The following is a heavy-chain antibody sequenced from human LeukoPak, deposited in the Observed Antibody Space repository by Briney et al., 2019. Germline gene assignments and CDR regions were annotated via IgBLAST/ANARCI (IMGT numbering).Heavy chain of an antibody. V-gene: IGHV3-74*01. J-gene: IGHJ3*02. Sequence: QPGGSLRLSCAASGFTFSSYWMHWVRQAPGKGLVWVSRINSDGSSTSYADSVKGRFTISRDNAKNTLYLQMNSLRAEDTAVYYCARSEEVHPTVTEKHDAFDIWGQGTMVTVSS. CDR3: ARSEEVHPTVTEKHDAFDI. D-gene: IGHD4-17*01. CDR2: INSDGSST. CDR1: GFTFSSYW.